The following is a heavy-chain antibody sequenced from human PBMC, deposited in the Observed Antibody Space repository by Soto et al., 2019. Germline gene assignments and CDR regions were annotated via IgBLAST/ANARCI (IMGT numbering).Heavy chain of an antibody. D-gene: IGHD3-10*01. V-gene: IGHV1-18*04. J-gene: IGHJ2*01. CDR1: GYTFTSYG. CDR3: ARVPHFYGSWYFDL. Sequence: ASVKVSCKASGYTFTSYGISWVRQAPGQGLEWMGWISAYNGNTNYAQKLQGRVTMTTDTSTSTAYMELRSLRSDDTAVYYCARVPHFYGSWYFDLWGRGTLVTVSS. CDR2: ISAYNGNT.